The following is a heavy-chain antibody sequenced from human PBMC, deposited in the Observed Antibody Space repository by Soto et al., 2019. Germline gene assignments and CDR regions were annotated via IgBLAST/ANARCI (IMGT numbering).Heavy chain of an antibody. CDR3: TSGYRVSDCDGH. Sequence: EVQLVESGGALVKPGGSLRLSCAASGVTFTYAWMNWVRQAPGKGLEWVARIKSKTDGETTDYAAPVIGRFTISRDDSKPETTLYLQMNSLKADDTAVYYCTSGYRVSDCDGHWGQGTLVNVSA. D-gene: IGHD5-12*01. CDR1: GVTFTYAW. J-gene: IGHJ4*02. CDR2: IKSKTDGETT. V-gene: IGHV3-15*07.